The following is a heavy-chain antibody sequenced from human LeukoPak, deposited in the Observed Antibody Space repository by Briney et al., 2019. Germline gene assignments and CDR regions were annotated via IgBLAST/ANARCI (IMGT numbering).Heavy chain of an antibody. Sequence: SETLSLTCTVSGGYISSYYWSWIRQPAGKGLEWIGRIYTSGSTNYNPSLKSRVTMSVDTSKNQFSLKLSSVTAADTAVYYCARHLHDYGDHYWYFDLWGRGTLVTVSS. D-gene: IGHD4-17*01. CDR2: IYTSGST. J-gene: IGHJ2*01. CDR1: GGYISSYY. CDR3: ARHLHDYGDHYWYFDL. V-gene: IGHV4-4*07.